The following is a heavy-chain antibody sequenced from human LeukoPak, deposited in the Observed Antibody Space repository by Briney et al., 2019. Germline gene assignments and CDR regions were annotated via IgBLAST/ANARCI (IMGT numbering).Heavy chain of an antibody. V-gene: IGHV4-39*01. CDR3: ARPGAYDSSGYSFDY. Sequence: SETLSLTCTVSGGSISSSSYYWGWIRQPPGKGLEWLGSIYYSGSTYYNPSLKSRVTISVDTSKNQFSLKLSSVTAADTAVYYCARPGAYDSSGYSFDYWGQGTLVTVSS. D-gene: IGHD3-22*01. J-gene: IGHJ4*02. CDR1: GGSISSSSYY. CDR2: IYYSGST.